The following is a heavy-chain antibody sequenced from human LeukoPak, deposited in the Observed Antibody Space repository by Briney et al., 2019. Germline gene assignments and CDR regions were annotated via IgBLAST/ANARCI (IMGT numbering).Heavy chain of an antibody. D-gene: IGHD1-14*01. CDR1: GWSFSGYD. J-gene: IGHJ5*02. Sequence: AETLSLTCAAYGWSFSGYDLSWIRQPPGKGLEWVGEIDHSGSTNYNPSLKSRVTISVDTYKNQFSLKLGSVTAADTAVYYCARLLPERYNWFDPWGQGTLVTVSS. CDR3: ARLLPERYNWFDP. V-gene: IGHV4-34*01. CDR2: IDHSGST.